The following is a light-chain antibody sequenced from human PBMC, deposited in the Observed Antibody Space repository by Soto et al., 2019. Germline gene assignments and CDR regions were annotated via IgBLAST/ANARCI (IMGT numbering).Light chain of an antibody. CDR1: QGISTY. Sequence: DIQLTQSPSFLSASVGDRVTITCRASQGISTYLAWYQQKPGKAPNLLIYAASTLQRGVPSRFSGSGSGTDFTLTISSLQPEDFATYYCQQLDSYPITFGQGTRLEIK. J-gene: IGKJ5*01. CDR3: QQLDSYPIT. V-gene: IGKV1-9*01. CDR2: AAS.